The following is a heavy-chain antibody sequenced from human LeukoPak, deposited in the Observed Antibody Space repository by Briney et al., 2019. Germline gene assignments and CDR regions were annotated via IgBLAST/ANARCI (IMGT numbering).Heavy chain of an antibody. CDR1: GFTFSSYG. Sequence: PGRSLRLSCAASGFTFSSYGMHWVRQAPGKGLEWVAVIWCDGSNKYYADSVKGRFTISRDNSKNTLYLQMNSLRAEDTAVYYCARDYYDSSGYIDYWGQGTLVTVSS. D-gene: IGHD3-22*01. J-gene: IGHJ4*02. V-gene: IGHV3-33*01. CDR3: ARDYYDSSGYIDY. CDR2: IWCDGSNK.